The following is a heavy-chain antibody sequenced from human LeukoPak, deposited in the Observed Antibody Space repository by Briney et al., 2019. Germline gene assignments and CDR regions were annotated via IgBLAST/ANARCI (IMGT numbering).Heavy chain of an antibody. Sequence: GGSLRLSCAASGFTFSSYAMHWVRQAPGKGLEYVSAISSNGGSTYYANSVKGRFTISRDNSKNTLYLQMGSLRGEDMAVYYCARQRAARLSYYYYMDVWGKGTTVTVSS. V-gene: IGHV3-64*01. CDR2: ISSNGGST. CDR1: GFTFSSYA. D-gene: IGHD6-6*01. CDR3: ARQRAARLSYYYYMDV. J-gene: IGHJ6*03.